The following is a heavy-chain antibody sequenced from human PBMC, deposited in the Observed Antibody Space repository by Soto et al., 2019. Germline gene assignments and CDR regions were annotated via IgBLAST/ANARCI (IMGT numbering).Heavy chain of an antibody. CDR2: ISVSGGNT. CDR3: AKDPTWVGELEPYYYYGMDG. J-gene: IGHJ6*02. CDR1: GFTFSSYS. D-gene: IGHD3-10*01. Sequence: GGSLRLSCAASGFTFSSYSMNWVRQAPGKGLEWVSAISVSGGNTYYADSVKGRFTISRENSKNTLYLQMNSLRAEDTAVYYCAKDPTWVGELEPYYYYGMDGRGQRTTVTGSS. V-gene: IGHV3-23*01.